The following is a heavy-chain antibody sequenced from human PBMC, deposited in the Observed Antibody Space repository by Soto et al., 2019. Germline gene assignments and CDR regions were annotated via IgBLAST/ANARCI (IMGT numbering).Heavy chain of an antibody. Sequence: EVQLVESGGGLVQPGGSLRLSCAASGFTFSGYWMTWARQAPGKGLEWVAQITDEGSEKFYVDSVKGRFTISRDNADNLLYLQMNSLRAEDTAVYFCARDGYCSGGRCYRRNDYWGQGTLVIVSS. V-gene: IGHV3-7*01. D-gene: IGHD2-15*01. CDR3: ARDGYCSGGRCYRRNDY. J-gene: IGHJ4*02. CDR1: GFTFSGYW. CDR2: ITDEGSEK.